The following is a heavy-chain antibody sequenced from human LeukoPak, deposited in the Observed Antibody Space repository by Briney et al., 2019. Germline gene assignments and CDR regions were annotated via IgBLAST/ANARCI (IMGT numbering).Heavy chain of an antibody. CDR3: ARQPYYYDSSFDY. Sequence: PSETLSLTCTVSGGSISNYYWTWIRQPPGKGLEWIGYIFYSGSSNYNPSLKSRVTMSVDTSKKQVSLKLTSVTAADTAVYYCARQPYYYDSSFDYWGQGTLVTVSS. J-gene: IGHJ4*02. D-gene: IGHD3-22*01. V-gene: IGHV4-59*08. CDR1: GGSISNYY. CDR2: IFYSGSS.